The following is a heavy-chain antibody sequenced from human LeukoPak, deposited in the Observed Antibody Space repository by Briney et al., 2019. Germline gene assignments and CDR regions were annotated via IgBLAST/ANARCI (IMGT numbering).Heavy chain of an antibody. CDR2: IYNSGST. Sequence: SETLSLTCTVSGGSISIYCWNWIRQPPGKGLEWIGSIYNSGSTNYNPSLKSRVTISGDTAKNQFSLKLTSVTAADTAVYYCTRDRELGFWGQGTLVTVSS. J-gene: IGHJ4*02. V-gene: IGHV4-59*01. CDR3: TRDRELGF. CDR1: GGSISIYC. D-gene: IGHD1-26*01.